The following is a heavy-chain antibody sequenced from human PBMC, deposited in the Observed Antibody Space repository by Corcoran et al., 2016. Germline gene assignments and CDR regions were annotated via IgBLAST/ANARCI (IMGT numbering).Heavy chain of an antibody. V-gene: IGHV4-38-2*02. CDR2: MYHSGTT. J-gene: IGHJ4*02. D-gene: IGHD2-15*01. Sequence: QVQLQESGPGLVKPSETLSLTCTVSGYSINSGYYWGWIRQPPGKGLEWIGSMYHSGTTNYNPSLKSRVTVSVDTSKNQFSLKLSSVTAADTAVYYCARSCWVYCSGANCFYFDYWGQGILVTVSS. CDR1: GYSINSGYY. CDR3: ARSCWVYCSGANCFYFDY.